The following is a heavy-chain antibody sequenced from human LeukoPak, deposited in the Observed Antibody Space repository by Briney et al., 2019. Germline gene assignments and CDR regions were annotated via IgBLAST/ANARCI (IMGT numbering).Heavy chain of an antibody. CDR2: ISPSGGST. Sequence: ASVKVSCKAFGYTFTSNYMHWVRQAPGQGPEWMGVISPSGGSTTYAQKFQGRVTMTRDMSTSTVYMELSSLRSEDTAVYYCARVVGATRRHDAFDIWGQGTMVTVSS. D-gene: IGHD1-26*01. V-gene: IGHV1-46*01. CDR1: GYTFTSNY. J-gene: IGHJ3*02. CDR3: ARVVGATRRHDAFDI.